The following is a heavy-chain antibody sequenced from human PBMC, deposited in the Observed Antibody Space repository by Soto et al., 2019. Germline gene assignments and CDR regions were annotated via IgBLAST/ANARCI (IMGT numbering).Heavy chain of an antibody. D-gene: IGHD6-6*01. CDR2: INSDGSST. Sequence: EVQLVESGGGLVQPGGSLRLSCAVSGFTFSTYWMHWVRQVPGKGLLWVSRINSDGSSTSYADSVKGRFTISRDNAKNTRYLQMNSLRAEDTAVYYFTRSLYSSSRADYWGKGTLVTVS. J-gene: IGHJ4*02. V-gene: IGHV3-74*01. CDR1: GFTFSTYW. CDR3: TRSLYSSSRADY.